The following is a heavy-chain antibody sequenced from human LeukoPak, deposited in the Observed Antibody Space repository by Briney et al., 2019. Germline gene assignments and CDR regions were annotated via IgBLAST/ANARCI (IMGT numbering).Heavy chain of an antibody. V-gene: IGHV1-24*01. CDR2: FDPEDGET. CDR1: GYTLTELS. J-gene: IGHJ6*04. CDR3: ATDRPVLRYFDWLLLDV. Sequence: ASVKVSCKVSGYTLTELSMHWVRQAPGKGLEWMGGFDPEDGETIYAQKFQGRVTMTEDTSTDTAYMELSSLRSEDTAVHYCATDRPVLRYFDWLLLDVWGKGTTVTISS. D-gene: IGHD3-9*01.